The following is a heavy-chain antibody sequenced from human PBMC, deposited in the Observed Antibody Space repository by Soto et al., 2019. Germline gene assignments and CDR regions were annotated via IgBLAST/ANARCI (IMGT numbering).Heavy chain of an antibody. CDR1: GFTFSSYG. D-gene: IGHD3-16*01. CDR3: ARQGETAWIDAFDI. J-gene: IGHJ3*02. Sequence: QVQLVESGGGVVQPGRSLRLSCAASGFTFSSYGMHWVRQAPGKGLEWVAVIWYDGSNKYYADSVKGRFTISRDNSKNTLYLQMNSLRAEDTAVYYCARQGETAWIDAFDIWGQGTMVTVSS. CDR2: IWYDGSNK. V-gene: IGHV3-33*01.